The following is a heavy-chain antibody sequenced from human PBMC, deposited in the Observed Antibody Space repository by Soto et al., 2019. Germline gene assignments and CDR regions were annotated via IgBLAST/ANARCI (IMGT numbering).Heavy chain of an antibody. CDR1: GGSISSYY. D-gene: IGHD3-16*01. CDR3: ASRKSGLPFDY. CDR2: VYYSGST. J-gene: IGHJ4*02. V-gene: IGHV4-59*01. Sequence: PSETLSLTCTVSGGSISSYYWNWIRQPPGKGLEWIGYVYYSGSTNYNPSLKSRVTMSVDTSKNQFSLQLSSVTAADTAVYYCASRKSGLPFDYWGQGILVTVSS.